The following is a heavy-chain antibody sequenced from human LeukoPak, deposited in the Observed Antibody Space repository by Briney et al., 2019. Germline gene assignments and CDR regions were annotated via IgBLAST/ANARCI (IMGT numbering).Heavy chain of an antibody. D-gene: IGHD6-6*01. J-gene: IGHJ4*02. CDR1: GFTFSSYE. V-gene: IGHV3-48*03. CDR3: ARDLYSSSGY. CDR2: ISSSGSTI. Sequence: TGGSLRLSCAASGFTFSSYEMNWVRQAPGKGLEWVSYISSSGSTIYYADSVKGRFTISRDNAKNSLYLQMNSLRAEDTAVYYCARDLYSSSGYWRQGTLVTVSS.